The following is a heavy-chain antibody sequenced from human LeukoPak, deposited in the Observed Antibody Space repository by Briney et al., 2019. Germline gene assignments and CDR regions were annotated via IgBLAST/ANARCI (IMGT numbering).Heavy chain of an antibody. V-gene: IGHV3-7*01. J-gene: IGHJ6*03. CDR1: GSTFGNFW. CDR3: ARDDGDV. Sequence: GGPRNPSCAASGSTFGNFWWNWSRQAPGKGPEWVASINNDGSGKYFVDSVKDRFTISRDNAKNSLYLQINSLKVEDTAIYYCARDDGDVWGIGTTVTVSS. CDR2: INNDGSGK.